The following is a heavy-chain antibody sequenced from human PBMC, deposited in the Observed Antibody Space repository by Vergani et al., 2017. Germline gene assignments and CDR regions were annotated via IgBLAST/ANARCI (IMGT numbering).Heavy chain of an antibody. CDR1: GYSFTSYW. Sequence: EVQLVQSGAEVKKPGESLKISCKGSGYSFTSYWIGLVRQMPGKGLECMGIIYPGDSDTRYSPSFQGQVTISADKSISTAYLQLSSLKASDTAMYYCARLDGVRYFDWSQNWYFDLWGRGTLVTVSS. CDR2: IYPGDSDT. CDR3: ARLDGVRYFDWSQNWYFDL. D-gene: IGHD3-9*01. V-gene: IGHV5-51*01. J-gene: IGHJ2*01.